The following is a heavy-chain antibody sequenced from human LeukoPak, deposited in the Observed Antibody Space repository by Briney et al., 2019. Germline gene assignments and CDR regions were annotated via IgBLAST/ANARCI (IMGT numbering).Heavy chain of an antibody. CDR3: ARVGSITMIVVDDENWFDP. CDR2: INHSGST. Sequence: PSETLSPTCAVYGGSFSGYYWSWIRQPPGKGLEWIGEINHSGSTNYNPSLKSRVTISVDKSKNQFSLKLSSVTAADTAVYYCARVGSITMIVVDDENWFDPWGQGTLVTVSS. CDR1: GGSFSGYY. D-gene: IGHD3-22*01. J-gene: IGHJ5*02. V-gene: IGHV4-34*01.